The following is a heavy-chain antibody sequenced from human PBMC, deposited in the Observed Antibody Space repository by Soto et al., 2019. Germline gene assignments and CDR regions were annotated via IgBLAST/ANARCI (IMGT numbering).Heavy chain of an antibody. CDR2: IRNRSNSYAT. CDR1: GFAFSGSA. CDR3: TRYCSGASCTKNAFDI. D-gene: IGHD2-15*01. J-gene: IGHJ3*02. Sequence: EVQLVESGGGLVQPGGSLKLSCAASGFAFSGSAMHWVRQASGKGLEWVGRIRNRSNSYATAYAASVRGRFTISRDDSKNTAYLQMNSLKTEDTAVYYCTRYCSGASCTKNAFDIWGQGTMVTVSS. V-gene: IGHV3-73*02.